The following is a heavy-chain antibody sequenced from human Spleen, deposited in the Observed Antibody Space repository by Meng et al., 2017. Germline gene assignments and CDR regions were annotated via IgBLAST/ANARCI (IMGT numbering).Heavy chain of an antibody. Sequence: QVVLPRSGAGVVEPLETLSRTCTVYGGSFSGFYWTWIRQPPGKGLEWIGEINHSGSTNYNPSLKSRVTMSIDTSKNQISLKLSSVTAADTAVYYCARGVVGDYWYFDLWGRGTLVTVSS. V-gene: IGHV4-34*01. CDR1: GGSFSGFY. D-gene: IGHD3-10*01. J-gene: IGHJ2*01. CDR3: ARGVVGDYWYFDL. CDR2: INHSGST.